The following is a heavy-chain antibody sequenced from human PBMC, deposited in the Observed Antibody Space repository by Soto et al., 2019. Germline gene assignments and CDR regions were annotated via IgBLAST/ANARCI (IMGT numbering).Heavy chain of an antibody. V-gene: IGHV4-30-4*01. CDR1: GGSINSGDYY. CDR3: ARIGLTTALL. Sequence: PSETLSLNCTVSGGSINSGDYYWSWIRQPPGKGLEWIGYIYYSGSTYYNPPLRSRVTISIDTSKNHFFLNLSSVTAADTAVYYCARIGLTTALLWGQGTLVTVSS. D-gene: IGHD4-17*01. J-gene: IGHJ4*02. CDR2: IYYSGST.